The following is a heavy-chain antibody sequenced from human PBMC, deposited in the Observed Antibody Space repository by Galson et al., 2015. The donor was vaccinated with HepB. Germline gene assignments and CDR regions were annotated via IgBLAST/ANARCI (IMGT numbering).Heavy chain of an antibody. CDR2: ISSSNSYI. D-gene: IGHD3-10*01. V-gene: IGHV3-21*01. J-gene: IGHJ3*02. Sequence: SLRLSCAVSGFTFSSYSMNWVRQAPGKGLEWVSYISSSNSYIYYADSVKGRFTISRDNAKNSLYLQMNSLRAEDTAVYYCAREASGAGEVGGAFDIWGQGTMVTVSS. CDR1: GFTFSSYS. CDR3: AREASGAGEVGGAFDI.